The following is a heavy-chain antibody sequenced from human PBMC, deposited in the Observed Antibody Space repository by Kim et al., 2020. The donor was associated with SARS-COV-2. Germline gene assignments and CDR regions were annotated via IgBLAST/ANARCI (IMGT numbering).Heavy chain of an antibody. CDR2: IVVGSGNT. V-gene: IGHV1-58*01. CDR3: AAVGWNHDKLALGEYYFDY. D-gene: IGHD3-22*01. CDR1: GFTFTSSA. J-gene: IGHJ4*02. Sequence: SVKVSCKASGFTFTSSAVQWVRQARGQRLEWIGWIVVGSGNTNYAQKFQERVTITRDMSTSTAYMELSSLRSEDTAVYYCAAVGWNHDKLALGEYYFDYWGQGTLVTVSS.